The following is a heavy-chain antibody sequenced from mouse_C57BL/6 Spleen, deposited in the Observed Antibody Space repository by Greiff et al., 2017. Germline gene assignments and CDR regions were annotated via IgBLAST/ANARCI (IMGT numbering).Heavy chain of an antibody. CDR2: IYPRDGST. D-gene: IGHD1-1*01. Sequence: VQLQQPDAELVKPGASVKISCKVSGYTFTDHSIHWMKQRPEQGLEWIGYIYPRDGSTKYNEKFKGKATLTVDKSSSTAYMQLSSLTSEDSAVYFCARGWVYGSSYYFDFWGTGTTLTVSS. V-gene: IGHV1-78*01. CDR1: GYTFTDHS. J-gene: IGHJ2*01. CDR3: ARGWVYGSSYYFDF.